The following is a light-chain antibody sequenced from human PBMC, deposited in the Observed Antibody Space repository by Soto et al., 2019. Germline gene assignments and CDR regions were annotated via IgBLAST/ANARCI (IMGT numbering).Light chain of an antibody. CDR3: QQTYSTPPT. Sequence: DIQITQSPSSLSASVGDRVPLTCRASQSISTYFNWYQQKAGLAPKLLIYAASSLQSGVPSRFSGSGSGTDFTLTISSLQPEDFATYYCQQTYSTPPTFGQGTKVDIK. CDR1: QSISTY. J-gene: IGKJ1*01. CDR2: AAS. V-gene: IGKV1-39*01.